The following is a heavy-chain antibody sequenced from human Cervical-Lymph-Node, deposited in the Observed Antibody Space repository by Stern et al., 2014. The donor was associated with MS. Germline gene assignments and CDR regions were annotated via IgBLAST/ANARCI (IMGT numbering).Heavy chain of an antibody. CDR2: VYYSGIT. CDR1: GGSITNRDY. D-gene: IGHD4-11*01. Sequence: QLEESGPGLVKPSETLSLTCTVSGGSITNRDYWGWIRQSPGKGLEWIGSVYYSGITYYRPSLTSRATISIDTSTNQFFLRFNSVPATDTAVYFCARGVTAVTNYVPNWCFDLWGRGTLVTVSS. V-gene: IGHV4-39*02. J-gene: IGHJ2*01. CDR3: ARGVTAVTNYVPNWCFDL.